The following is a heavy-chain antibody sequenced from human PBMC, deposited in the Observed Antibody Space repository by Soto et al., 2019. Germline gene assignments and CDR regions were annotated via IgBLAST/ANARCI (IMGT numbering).Heavy chain of an antibody. CDR1: GGSFSGYY. CDR3: ARTFGGVIEPQPTQFDY. D-gene: IGHD3-16*02. V-gene: IGHV4-34*01. Sequence: SETMSLTCAVYGGSFSGYYGGWIRKPPGKGLEWIGEINHSGSTNYNPSLKSRVTISVDTSKNQFSLKLSSVTAADTAVYYCARTFGGVIEPQPTQFDYWGQGTLVTVSS. J-gene: IGHJ4*02. CDR2: INHSGST.